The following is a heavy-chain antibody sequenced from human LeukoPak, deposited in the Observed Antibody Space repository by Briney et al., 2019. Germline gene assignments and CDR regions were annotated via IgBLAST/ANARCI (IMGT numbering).Heavy chain of an antibody. D-gene: IGHD3-10*01. CDR3: AKSGSGKVDY. CDR1: GFTFSRSA. J-gene: IGHJ4*02. Sequence: GGTLRLSCAASGFTFSRSAMSWVRQAPGKGLEWVSNISGSGGNTYYADSVKGRFTVSRDNSKNTLFLQINSLRAEDTAIYYCAKSGSGKVDYWGQGTLVTVSS. V-gene: IGHV3-23*01. CDR2: ISGSGGNT.